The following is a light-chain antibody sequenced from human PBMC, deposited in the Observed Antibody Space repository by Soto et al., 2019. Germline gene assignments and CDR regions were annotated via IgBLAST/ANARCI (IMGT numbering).Light chain of an antibody. CDR1: QSISSY. J-gene: IGKJ4*01. Sequence: DIQMTQSPSTLSTSVGDRVTITCRASQSISSYLAWYQLKLGKAPKLLIYKASNLESGVPSRFSGSGSGTECTLTISSLQPDDFATYYCQQYDSFPLTFGGGTKVEIK. V-gene: IGKV1-5*03. CDR3: QQYDSFPLT. CDR2: KAS.